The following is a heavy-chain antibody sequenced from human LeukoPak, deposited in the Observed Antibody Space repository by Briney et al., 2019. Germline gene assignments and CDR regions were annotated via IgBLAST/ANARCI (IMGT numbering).Heavy chain of an antibody. CDR1: GFTFSSYS. Sequence: GGSLRLSCAASGFTFSSYSMNWVRQAPGKGLEWVSSISSSSSYIYYADSVRGRFTISRDNAKNSLYLQMNSLRAEDTAVYYCAREREEVSGYNWNDGWFDPWGQGTLVTVSS. D-gene: IGHD1-20*01. J-gene: IGHJ5*02. CDR2: ISSSSSYI. CDR3: AREREEVSGYNWNDGWFDP. V-gene: IGHV3-21*01.